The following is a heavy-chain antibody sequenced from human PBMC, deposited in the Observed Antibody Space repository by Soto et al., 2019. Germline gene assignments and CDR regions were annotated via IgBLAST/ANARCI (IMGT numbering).Heavy chain of an antibody. J-gene: IGHJ5*02. CDR1: GFTFSSYD. CDR2: IGTAGDT. Sequence: EVQLVESGGGLVQPGGSLRLSCAASGFTFSSYDMHWVRQATGKGLEWVSTIGTAGDTYYPGSGKGRFTISRENAKNSLYLQMNSLRAGDTAVYYCARGVTMVRGVIIDWFDPWGQGTLVTVSS. D-gene: IGHD3-10*01. CDR3: ARGVTMVRGVIIDWFDP. V-gene: IGHV3-13*04.